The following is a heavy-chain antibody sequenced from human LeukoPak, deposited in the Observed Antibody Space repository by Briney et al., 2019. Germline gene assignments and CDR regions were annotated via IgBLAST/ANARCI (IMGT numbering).Heavy chain of an antibody. J-gene: IGHJ4*02. CDR1: GFTFSSYI. CDR2: ISTTSTYI. V-gene: IGHV3-21*01. D-gene: IGHD2-15*01. CDR3: ARVVGKVFKDINGCYFDY. Sequence: GGSLRLSCAASGFTFSSYIMNWVRQAPGKGLEWVSSISTTSTYIYYADSVKGRFAISRDNAKDSLYLQMNSLRAEDSAVYYCARVVGKVFKDINGCYFDYWGQGILVTVSS.